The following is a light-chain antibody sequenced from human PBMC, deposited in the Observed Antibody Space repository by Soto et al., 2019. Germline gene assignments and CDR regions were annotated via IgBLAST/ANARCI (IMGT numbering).Light chain of an antibody. CDR1: QSVSRN. CDR3: QQYNNWPPEDT. CDR2: GAS. J-gene: IGKJ2*01. Sequence: EVVMTQSPATLSASPGERATLSCRASQSVSRNLAWYQQKPGQAPRLLIYGASTRATGIPARFSGSGSGTEFTLTISSLQSEDCAVYYCQQYNNWPPEDTLCQGTKLEIK. V-gene: IGKV3-15*01.